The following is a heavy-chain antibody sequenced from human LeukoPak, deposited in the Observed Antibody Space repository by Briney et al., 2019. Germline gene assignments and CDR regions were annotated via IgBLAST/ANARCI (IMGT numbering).Heavy chain of an antibody. CDR2: ISGSGGNT. CDR3: ARDRSPYYYGSGTSYYYYGMDV. V-gene: IGHV3-23*01. D-gene: IGHD3-10*01. Sequence: GGSLRLSCAASGFTFSSYAMSWVRQAPGKGLEWVSAISGSGGNTYYADSVKGRFTISRDNSKNTLYLQMDSLRAEDTAVYYCARDRSPYYYGSGTSYYYYGMDVWGQGTTVTVSS. J-gene: IGHJ6*02. CDR1: GFTFSSYA.